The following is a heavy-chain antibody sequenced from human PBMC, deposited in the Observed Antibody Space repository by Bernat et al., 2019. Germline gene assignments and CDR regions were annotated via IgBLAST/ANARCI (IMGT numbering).Heavy chain of an antibody. J-gene: IGHJ4*02. CDR3: ARVSRRGY. CDR2: ISSSSSYI. V-gene: IGHV3-21*01. CDR1: GFTFSSYS. D-gene: IGHD2/OR15-2a*01. Sequence: EVQLVESGGGLVKPGGSLRLSCAASGFTFSSYSMNWVRQAPGKGLEWVSSISSSSSYIYYADSVKGRLTNSRDNGKNALYMQMKRQRAEETAVYYCARVSRRGYWGQGTMVTVSS.